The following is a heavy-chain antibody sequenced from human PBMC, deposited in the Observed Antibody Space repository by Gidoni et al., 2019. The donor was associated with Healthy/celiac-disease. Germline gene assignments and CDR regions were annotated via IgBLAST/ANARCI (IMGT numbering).Heavy chain of an antibody. J-gene: IGHJ4*02. CDR3: AKDQLLWFGELLYSSFDY. V-gene: IGHV3-23*01. D-gene: IGHD3-10*01. Sequence: EVQLLESGGGLVQPGGSLRPSCAASGFTFSSYAMSWVRQAPGKGLEWVSAISGSGGSTYYADSVKGLFTISRDNSKNTLYLQMNSLRAEDTAVYYCAKDQLLWFGELLYSSFDYWGQGTLVTVSS. CDR1: GFTFSSYA. CDR2: ISGSGGST.